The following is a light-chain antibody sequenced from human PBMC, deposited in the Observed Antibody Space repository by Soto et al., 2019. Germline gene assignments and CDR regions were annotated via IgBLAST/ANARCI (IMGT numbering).Light chain of an antibody. J-gene: IGKJ5*01. Sequence: DIQMTQSPSTLSASVGDRVTITCRASQSISGYLSWYQQKPGKAPNLLIYAASSLQSGVPSRFSGSGSGTDFTLTISSLQPEDFATYYCQHSYNTPVTFGQGTRLEI. CDR3: QHSYNTPVT. CDR2: AAS. CDR1: QSISGY. V-gene: IGKV1-39*01.